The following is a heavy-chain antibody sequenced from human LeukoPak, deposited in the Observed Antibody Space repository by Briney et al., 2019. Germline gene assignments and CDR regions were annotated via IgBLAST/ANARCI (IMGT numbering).Heavy chain of an antibody. CDR2: IYHSGST. V-gene: IGHV4-30-2*01. CDR3: ATIPLDTDALDI. D-gene: IGHD2-21*01. Sequence: PSETLSLTCAVSGGSISSGGYSWSWIRQPPGKGLEWIGYIYHSGSTYYNPSLKSRVTISVDRSKNQFSLKLSSVTAADTAVYYCATIPLDTDALDIWGQGTMVTVSS. CDR1: GGSISSGGYS. J-gene: IGHJ3*02.